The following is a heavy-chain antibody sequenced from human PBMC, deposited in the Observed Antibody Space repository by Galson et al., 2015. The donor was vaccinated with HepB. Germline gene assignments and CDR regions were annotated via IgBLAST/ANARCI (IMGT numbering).Heavy chain of an antibody. CDR2: ISGNGGRT. CDR3: AKDQIWEFPLFLHY. J-gene: IGHJ4*02. CDR1: GFTFSTCA. D-gene: IGHD5-18*01. Sequence: SLRLSCAGSGFTFSTCAMTWVRQAPGKGLEWVSTISGNGGRTYYADSVKGRFTISRDNSKDTLYLHMNSLRAEDTAVYYCAKDQIWEFPLFLHYWVQGTLVTVTS. V-gene: IGHV3-23*01.